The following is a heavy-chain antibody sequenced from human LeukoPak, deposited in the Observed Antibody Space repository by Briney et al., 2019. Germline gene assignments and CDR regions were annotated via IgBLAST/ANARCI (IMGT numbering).Heavy chain of an antibody. Sequence: SETLSLTCAVYGGPFNGYYWSWIRQPAGKGLEWIGHIYTSGSTNYNPSLKRRVTISVYTSKNQFSLKLSSVTAADTAVYYCARINGDYWTGYYFDYWGQGTLVTVSS. D-gene: IGHD5-12*01. V-gene: IGHV4-59*10. CDR3: ARINGDYWTGYYFDY. J-gene: IGHJ4*02. CDR2: IYTSGST. CDR1: GGPFNGYY.